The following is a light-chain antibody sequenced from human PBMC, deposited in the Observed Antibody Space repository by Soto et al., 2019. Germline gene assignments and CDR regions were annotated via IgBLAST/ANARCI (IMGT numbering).Light chain of an antibody. CDR1: SSDVGGYNH. CDR3: SSYTSSSTYVV. V-gene: IGLV2-14*01. CDR2: DVS. J-gene: IGLJ2*01. Sequence: QSALTQPASVSGSPGQSITISCTGTSSDVGGYNHVSWYQQHPGKAPKLMIYDVSNRPSGVSNRFSGSKSGNTAFLTISGLQAEDEADYYCSSYTSSSTYVVFGGGTKLTVL.